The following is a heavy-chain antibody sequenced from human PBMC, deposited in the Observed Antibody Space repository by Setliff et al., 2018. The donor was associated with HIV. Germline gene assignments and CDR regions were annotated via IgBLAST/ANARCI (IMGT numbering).Heavy chain of an antibody. CDR1: GGSFGVYR. D-gene: IGHD3-10*01. V-gene: IGHV4-4*07. Sequence: SETLSLTCTISGGSFGVYRWSWIRQSAGGGLEWIGRIDSSGTTDYKPSLKGRVAISVDTSRNQFSLRMTSVTAADTAVYFCARDRHSSGLGSYGPWGPGILVTVS. J-gene: IGHJ5*02. CDR2: IDSSGTT. CDR3: ARDRHSSGLGSYGP.